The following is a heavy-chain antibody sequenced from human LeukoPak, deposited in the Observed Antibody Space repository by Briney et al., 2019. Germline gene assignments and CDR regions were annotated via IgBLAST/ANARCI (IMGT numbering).Heavy chain of an antibody. J-gene: IGHJ4*02. Sequence: GGSLRLSCAASGFTFSSYWMSWVRQAPGKGLEWVANIKQDGSEKYYVDSVKGRFTISRDNAKNSLYLQMNSLRAEDTAVYYCARVPLDFWSGYFTGFDYWGQGTLVTVSS. V-gene: IGHV3-7*03. CDR1: GFTFSSYW. D-gene: IGHD3-3*01. CDR3: ARVPLDFWSGYFTGFDY. CDR2: IKQDGSEK.